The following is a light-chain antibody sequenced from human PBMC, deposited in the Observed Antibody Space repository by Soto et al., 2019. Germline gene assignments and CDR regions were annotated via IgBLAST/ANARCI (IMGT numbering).Light chain of an antibody. Sequence: DVQMTQTPSSVSSSVGDRVTITCRASQSVGSWLAWYHQKPGKAPKRLIYGASNWQADVPSRFSGSGSETDFALTISSLQPEDFATYYCQQNYSSPHTFGQGTKVEIK. CDR3: QQNYSSPHT. V-gene: IGKV1-12*01. CDR2: GAS. J-gene: IGKJ2*01. CDR1: QSVGSW.